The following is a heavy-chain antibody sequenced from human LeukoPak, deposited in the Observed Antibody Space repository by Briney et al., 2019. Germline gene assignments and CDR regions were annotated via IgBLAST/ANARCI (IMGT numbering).Heavy chain of an antibody. J-gene: IGHJ3*02. CDR2: ISGSGGST. V-gene: IGHV3-23*01. D-gene: IGHD2-2*01. CDR1: GFTFSSYA. CDR3: AKADIVVVPAAIGATKGNAFDI. Sequence: PGGSLRLSCAASGFTFSSYAMSWVRQAPGKGLEWVSAISGSGGSTYYADSVKGRFTISRDNSKNTLYLQMNSLRAEDTAVYYCAKADIVVVPAAIGATKGNAFDIWGQGTMVTVSS.